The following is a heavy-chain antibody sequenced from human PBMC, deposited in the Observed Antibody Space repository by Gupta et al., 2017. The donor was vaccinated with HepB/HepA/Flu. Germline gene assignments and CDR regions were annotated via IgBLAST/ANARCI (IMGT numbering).Heavy chain of an antibody. CDR1: GGSFSGYY. Sequence: QVQLQQWGAGLLKPSETLSLTCNVYGGSFSGYYWSWIRQPPGKGLEWIGEINHSGSTDYNPSLKSRVTISVDTSKNQFSLKLNSVTAADTAVYYCARGHDYGDYAASRRQGDYWGQGTLVTVSS. D-gene: IGHD4-17*01. J-gene: IGHJ4*02. V-gene: IGHV4-34*01. CDR3: ARGHDYGDYAASRRQGDY. CDR2: INHSGST.